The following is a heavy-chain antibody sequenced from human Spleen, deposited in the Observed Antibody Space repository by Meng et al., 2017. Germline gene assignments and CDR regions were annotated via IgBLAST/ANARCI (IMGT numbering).Heavy chain of an antibody. Sequence: GESLKTPCAAPGFTVSHNYMSWVRQAPGKGLEWVSVIYSGGNTYYADSVKGRFTIPRDNSKNTVFLQINSLRAEDTAVYYCAKDLPSDYYDSSGYLDYWGQGTLVTVSS. CDR2: IYSGGNT. V-gene: IGHV3-53*01. CDR3: AKDLPSDYYDSSGYLDY. CDR1: GFTVSHNY. J-gene: IGHJ4*02. D-gene: IGHD3-22*01.